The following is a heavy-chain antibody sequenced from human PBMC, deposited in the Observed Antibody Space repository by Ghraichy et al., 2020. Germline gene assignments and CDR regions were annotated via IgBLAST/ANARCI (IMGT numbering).Heavy chain of an antibody. D-gene: IGHD2-15*01. Sequence: ASVKVSCKASGYTFSGYYMHWVRQAPGQGLEWMGWINPNSGGTNYAQKFQGRVTMTRDTSFSTAYMELSRLRSDDTAVYYCARGCSGGSCYSDAFDIWGQGTMVTFFS. J-gene: IGHJ3*02. V-gene: IGHV1-2*02. CDR3: ARGCSGGSCYSDAFDI. CDR1: GYTFSGYY. CDR2: INPNSGGT.